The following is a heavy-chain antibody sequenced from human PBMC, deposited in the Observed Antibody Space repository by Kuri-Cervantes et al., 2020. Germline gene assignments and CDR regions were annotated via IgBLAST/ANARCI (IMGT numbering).Heavy chain of an antibody. CDR1: GYTFTSYG. Sequence: ASVKVSCKASGYTFTSYGISWVRQAPGQGLEWMGWISAYNGNTNYAQKLQGRVTMTTDTSTSTAYMELRSLTSDDTAVYYCARGVALGYCSGGSCYASAFDNWGQGTMVTVSS. J-gene: IGHJ3*02. V-gene: IGHV1-18*01. CDR3: ARGVALGYCSGGSCYASAFDN. CDR2: ISAYNGNT. D-gene: IGHD2-15*01.